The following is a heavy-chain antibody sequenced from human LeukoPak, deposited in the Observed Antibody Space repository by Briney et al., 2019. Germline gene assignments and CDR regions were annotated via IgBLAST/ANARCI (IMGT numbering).Heavy chain of an antibody. D-gene: IGHD3-16*01. Sequence: SETLSLTCAVYGGSFSGYYWSWIRQPPGKGLEWIGEINHSGSTNYNPSLKSRVTISVDTSKNQFSLKLSSVTAADTAVYYCARGDYDYVFDYWGQGTLVTVSS. J-gene: IGHJ4*02. V-gene: IGHV4-34*01. CDR1: GGSFSGYY. CDR3: ARGDYDYVFDY. CDR2: INHSGST.